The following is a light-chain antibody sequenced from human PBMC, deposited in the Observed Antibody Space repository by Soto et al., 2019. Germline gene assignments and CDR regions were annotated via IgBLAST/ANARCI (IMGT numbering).Light chain of an antibody. Sequence: QSALTQPASMSVSPGQSIAISCTGTSSDVGGYKYVSWYQQYPGKAPKLMIYDVSNRPSGVPDRFSGSKSGNTASLTISGLQSEDEADYYCSSYTSYTSYVFGTGTKVTVL. CDR1: SSDVGGYKY. CDR2: DVS. V-gene: IGLV2-14*01. CDR3: SSYTSYTSYV. J-gene: IGLJ1*01.